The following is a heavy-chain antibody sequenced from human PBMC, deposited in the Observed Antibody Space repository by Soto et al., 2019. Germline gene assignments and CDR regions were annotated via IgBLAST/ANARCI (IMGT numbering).Heavy chain of an antibody. CDR3: AKGGGYCSGGSCSKKNWFDS. Sequence: GGSLRLSCAASGFTFSSYAMSWVRQAPGKGLEWVSAISGSGGSAYYADSVKGRFTISRDNSKNTLYLQMNSLRAEDTAVYYCAKGGGYCSGGSCSKKNWFDSWGQGTLVTVSS. J-gene: IGHJ5*01. CDR1: GFTFSSYA. V-gene: IGHV3-23*01. D-gene: IGHD2-15*01. CDR2: ISGSGGSA.